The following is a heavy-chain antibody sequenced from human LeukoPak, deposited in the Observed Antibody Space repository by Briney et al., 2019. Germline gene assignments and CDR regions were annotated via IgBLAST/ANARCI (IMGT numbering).Heavy chain of an antibody. Sequence: SETLSLTCTVSGGSISSYYWSWIRQPPEKGLEWIGYISYSGSTNYNPSLKSRVTILVDTSKNQVSLKLRSVTAADTAVYYCARGDSGWYLGLGFDYWGQGTLVTVSS. CDR2: ISYSGST. D-gene: IGHD6-19*01. J-gene: IGHJ4*02. V-gene: IGHV4-59*08. CDR1: GGSISSYY. CDR3: ARGDSGWYLGLGFDY.